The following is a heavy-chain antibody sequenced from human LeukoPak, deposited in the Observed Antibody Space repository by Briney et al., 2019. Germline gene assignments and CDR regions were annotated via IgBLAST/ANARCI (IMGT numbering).Heavy chain of an antibody. CDR3: ARHPGTTWPFDY. V-gene: IGHV4-34*01. Sequence: SETLSLTCAVYGGSFSGYYWSWIRQPPGKGLEWIGEINHSGSTNYNPSLKSRVTISVDTSKNQFSLKLSSVTAADTAVYYCARHPGTTWPFDYWGQGTLVTVPS. CDR2: INHSGST. D-gene: IGHD2/OR15-2a*01. CDR1: GGSFSGYY. J-gene: IGHJ4*02.